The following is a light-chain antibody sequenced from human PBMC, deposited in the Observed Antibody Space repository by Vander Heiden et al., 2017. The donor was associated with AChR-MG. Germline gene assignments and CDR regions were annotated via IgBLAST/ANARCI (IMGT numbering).Light chain of an antibody. CDR2: GAS. CDR3: QQYGSSQYT. CDR1: QSVSSSY. J-gene: IGKJ2*01. V-gene: IGKV3-20*01. Sequence: EIVLTQSPGTLPLSPGERATLSCRASQSVSSSYLAWYQQKPGQAPRLLIYGASSRATGIPDRFSGSGSGTDFTLTISRLEPEDFAVYYCQQYGSSQYTFGQRTKLEIK.